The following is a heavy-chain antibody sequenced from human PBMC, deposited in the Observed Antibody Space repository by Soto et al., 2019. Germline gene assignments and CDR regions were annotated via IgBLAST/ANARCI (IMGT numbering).Heavy chain of an antibody. CDR1: GYSFTSYW. CDR2: IYPGDSDT. J-gene: IGHJ4*02. Sequence: GESLKISCKGSGYSFTSYWIGWVRQMPGKGLEWMGIIYPGDSDTRYSPSFQGQVTISADKSISTAYLQWSSLKASETAMYYCARSLVPAAHALDYWGQGTLVTVSS. D-gene: IGHD2-2*01. CDR3: ARSLVPAAHALDY. V-gene: IGHV5-51*01.